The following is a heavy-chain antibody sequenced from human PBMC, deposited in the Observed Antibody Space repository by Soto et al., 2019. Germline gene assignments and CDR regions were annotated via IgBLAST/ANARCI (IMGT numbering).Heavy chain of an antibody. J-gene: IGHJ6*02. CDR2: IYYSGST. Sequence: SEPLSLTCIVSGDSVSSGSYYWSWIRQPPGKGLEWIGYIYYSGSTNYNPSLKSRVTISVDTSKNQFSLKLSSVTAADTAVYYCARDRSSSGYYYYYYGMDVWGQGTTVTVSS. CDR1: GDSVSSGSYY. V-gene: IGHV4-61*01. D-gene: IGHD3-22*01. CDR3: ARDRSSSGYYYYYYGMDV.